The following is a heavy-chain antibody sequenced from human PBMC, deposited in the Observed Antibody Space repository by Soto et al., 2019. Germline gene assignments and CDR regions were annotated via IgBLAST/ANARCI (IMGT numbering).Heavy chain of an antibody. Sequence: PSETLSLTCTVSGGSITSSSFYWGWIRQPPGKGLEWIGIIYYSGSTYYNPSLKSRVTIPVDTSKSQFSLNLNSVTAADTAVYYCARGYDILTGPLDYWGPGTLVTVSS. D-gene: IGHD3-9*01. CDR2: IYYSGST. CDR1: GGSITSSSFY. CDR3: ARGYDILTGPLDY. V-gene: IGHV4-39*01. J-gene: IGHJ4*02.